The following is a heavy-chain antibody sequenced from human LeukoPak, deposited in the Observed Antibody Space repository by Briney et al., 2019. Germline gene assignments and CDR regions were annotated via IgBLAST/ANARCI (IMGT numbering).Heavy chain of an antibody. CDR3: ARPRYSSASSDNHYYMDV. V-gene: IGHV1-2*02. Sequence: ASVKVSCKASGYTFTAYYIHWVRQAPGQGLEWMGWINPNTGGTDHAQNFQGRVTMTRDTSISAAYMELSNLTYDDTAVYYCARPRYSSASSDNHYYMDVWGKGTTVTVSS. CDR1: GYTFTAYY. CDR2: INPNTGGT. J-gene: IGHJ6*03. D-gene: IGHD6-6*01.